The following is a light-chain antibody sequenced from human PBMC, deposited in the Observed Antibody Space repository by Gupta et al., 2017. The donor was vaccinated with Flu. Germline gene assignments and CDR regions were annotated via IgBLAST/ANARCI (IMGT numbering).Light chain of an antibody. CDR3: RSYTGSVTV. V-gene: IGLV2-14*01. CDR2: EVS. CDR1: SSDIGGYNY. Sequence: QSALTQPASVSGSPGQSITISCTGTSSDIGGYNYVSWYQQHPGKVPKLMIYEVSYRPSGISDRFSGSKSGNTAALTISGLQADDEADYYCRSYTGSVTVFGGGTKLTVL. J-gene: IGLJ3*02.